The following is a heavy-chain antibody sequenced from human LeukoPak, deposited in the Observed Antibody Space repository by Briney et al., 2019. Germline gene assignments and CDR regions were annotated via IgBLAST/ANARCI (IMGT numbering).Heavy chain of an antibody. J-gene: IGHJ4*02. V-gene: IGHV4-30-4*01. CDR1: GGSISSGDYY. Sequence: PSQTLSLTCTVSGGSISSGDYYWSWLRQPPGKGLEWIGYIYYSGSTYYNPSLKSRVTISVDTSKNQFSLKLSSVTAADTAVYYCARVSFPSYYFDYWGQGTLVTVSS. D-gene: IGHD3-16*01. CDR3: ARVSFPSYYFDY. CDR2: IYYSGST.